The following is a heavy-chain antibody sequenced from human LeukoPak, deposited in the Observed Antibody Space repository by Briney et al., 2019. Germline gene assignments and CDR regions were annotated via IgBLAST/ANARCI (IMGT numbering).Heavy chain of an antibody. CDR2: FDPEDVET. D-gene: IGHD5-12*01. Sequence: ASAKVACKVYGYTLTELAIHWVRQAPGKGLEWMGGFDPEDVETIYAQKFQGRVTMTEDTYTDTAYMELSSLRSEDTAVYYCATYSGYAAYWGQGTLVSVSS. CDR3: ATYSGYAAY. V-gene: IGHV1-24*01. CDR1: GYTLTELA. J-gene: IGHJ4*02.